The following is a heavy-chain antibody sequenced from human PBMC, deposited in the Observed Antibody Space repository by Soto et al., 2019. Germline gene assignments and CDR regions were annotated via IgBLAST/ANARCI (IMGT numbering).Heavy chain of an antibody. Sequence: QVQLVQSGAEVEKPGASVKVSCKASGYTCTSYGISGVRQAPGQGLEWMGWISAYNGNTNYAQKLQGRVTMTTDTSTSTAYSELRSLRYDDTAVYYWARDSGGMTDYYYYGMAVWGQGTTVTVSS. J-gene: IGHJ6*02. CDR1: GYTCTSYG. CDR2: ISAYNGNT. CDR3: ARDSGGMTDYYYYGMAV. V-gene: IGHV1-18*01. D-gene: IGHD2-15*01.